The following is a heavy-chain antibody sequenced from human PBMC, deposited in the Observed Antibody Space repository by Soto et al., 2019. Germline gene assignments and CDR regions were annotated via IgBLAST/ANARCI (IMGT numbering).Heavy chain of an antibody. CDR1: GGSISSYY. CDR2: IYYSGST. D-gene: IGHD7-27*01. Sequence: SETLSLTCTVSGGSISSYYWSWIRQPPGKGLEWIGYIYYSGSTNYNPSLRSRVTISIDTSKNQFSLKLSSVTAADTAVYYCARGWGRIFDYWGQGTLVTVSS. CDR3: ARGWGRIFDY. V-gene: IGHV4-59*12. J-gene: IGHJ4*02.